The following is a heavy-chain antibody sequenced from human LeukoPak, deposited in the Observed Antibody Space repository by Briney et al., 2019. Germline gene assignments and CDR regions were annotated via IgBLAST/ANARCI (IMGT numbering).Heavy chain of an antibody. CDR2: IYYSGST. D-gene: IGHD3-10*01. J-gene: IGHJ4*02. CDR3: ARHGLDGSRSYPLDY. CDR1: GGSISSDY. Sequence: SETLSLTCTVSGGSISSDYWNRIRQPPGKGLEWIGYIYYSGSTNYNPSLKSRVTISLDTSKNQFSLKLSSVTAADTAVYYCARHGLDGSRSYPLDYWGQGTLVTVSS. V-gene: IGHV4-59*08.